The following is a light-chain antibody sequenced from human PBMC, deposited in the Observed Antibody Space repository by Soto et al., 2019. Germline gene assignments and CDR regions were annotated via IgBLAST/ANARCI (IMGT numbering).Light chain of an antibody. CDR2: GAS. J-gene: IGKJ4*01. CDR3: QQYGSSPLT. CDR1: QSVSSSY. V-gene: IGKV3-20*01. Sequence: EIVLTQSPGTLSLSPEERATLSCRASQSVSSSYLAWYQQKPGQAPRLLIYGASSRATGIPDRFSGSGSGTDFNLSISRLEPEDFAVYYCQQYGSSPLTFDGGTKVEIK.